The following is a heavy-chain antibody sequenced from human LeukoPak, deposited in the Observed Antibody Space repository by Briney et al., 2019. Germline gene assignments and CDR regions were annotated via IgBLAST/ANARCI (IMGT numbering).Heavy chain of an antibody. CDR2: IWFDGSKK. CDR3: AKDRAVSGAESYFDY. V-gene: IGHV3-33*06. J-gene: IGHJ4*02. CDR1: GFTFSSYG. D-gene: IGHD6-19*01. Sequence: GRSLRLSCAASGFTFSSYGMHWVRQAPGKGLEWVALIWFDGSKKYYADSVKGRFTISRDNSKNTLYLQMNSLRAEDTAVYSCAKDRAVSGAESYFDYWGQGTLVTVSS.